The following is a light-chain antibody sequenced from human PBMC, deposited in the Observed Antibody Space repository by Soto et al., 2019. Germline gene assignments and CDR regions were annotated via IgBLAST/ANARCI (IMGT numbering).Light chain of an antibody. V-gene: IGKV3-20*01. Sequence: ELVLTQSPDTLSLSPGERATLACRASQSVSTNSLAWYQQKPGQAPRLLIYGASSRATGIQDRFSGSGSGTEFTLTIRRLEPEDFAVYYCKQYGSSKTCGQGTKVDIK. CDR1: QSVSTNS. J-gene: IGKJ1*01. CDR3: KQYGSSKT. CDR2: GAS.